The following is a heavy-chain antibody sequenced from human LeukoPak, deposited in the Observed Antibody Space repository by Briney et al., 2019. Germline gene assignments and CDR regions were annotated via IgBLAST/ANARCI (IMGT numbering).Heavy chain of an antibody. D-gene: IGHD3-10*01. V-gene: IGHV3-30*02. Sequence: GGSLRLSCAASGFTFSSYGMHWVRQAPGKGLEWVAFIRYDGSNKYYADSVKGRFTISRDNSKNTLYLQMNSLRAEDTAVYYCAIDGSPKHVDFVHWGQGTLVTVSS. CDR1: GFTFSSYG. J-gene: IGHJ4*02. CDR2: IRYDGSNK. CDR3: AIDGSPKHVDFVH.